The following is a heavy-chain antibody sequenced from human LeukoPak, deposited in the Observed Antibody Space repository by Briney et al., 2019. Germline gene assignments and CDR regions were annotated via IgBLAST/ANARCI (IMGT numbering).Heavy chain of an antibody. J-gene: IGHJ6*03. V-gene: IGHV1-2*02. CDR3: AGENIPAARFYYYYMDV. D-gene: IGHD2-2*01. Sequence: ASVKVSCKASGYTFTGYYMHWVRQAPGQGLEWMGWINPNSGGTNYAQKFQGRVTMTRDTSISTAYMELSRLRSDDTAVYYCAGENIPAARFYYYYMDVWGKGTTVTVSS. CDR2: INPNSGGT. CDR1: GYTFTGYY.